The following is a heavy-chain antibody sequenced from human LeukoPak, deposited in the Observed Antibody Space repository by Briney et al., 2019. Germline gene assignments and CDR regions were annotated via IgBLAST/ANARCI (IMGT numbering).Heavy chain of an antibody. CDR2: IYYSGST. Sequence: PSQTLSLTCTVSGGSISSGGYYWSWIRQHPGKGLEWIGYIYYSGSTYYNPSLKSRVTISVDTSKNQFSLKLSSVTAADTAVYYCARSIYDSIAYYHAFDIWGQGTMVTVSS. J-gene: IGHJ3*02. CDR3: ARSIYDSIAYYHAFDI. CDR1: GGSISSGGYY. D-gene: IGHD3-22*01. V-gene: IGHV4-31*03.